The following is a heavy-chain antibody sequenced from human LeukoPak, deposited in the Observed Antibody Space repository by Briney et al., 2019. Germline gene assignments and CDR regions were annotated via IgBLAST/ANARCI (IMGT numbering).Heavy chain of an antibody. J-gene: IGHJ4*02. Sequence: SQTLSLTCTVSGGSISSGSYYWSWIRQPAGKGLEWIGRIYTRGSTNYNPSLKSRVTISVDTSKNQFSLKLSSVTAADTAVYYCARASPSSQYYYDSSGYYELFDYWGQGTLVTVSS. CDR3: ARASPSSQYYYDSSGYYELFDY. D-gene: IGHD3-22*01. CDR2: IYTRGST. V-gene: IGHV4-61*02. CDR1: GGSISSGSYY.